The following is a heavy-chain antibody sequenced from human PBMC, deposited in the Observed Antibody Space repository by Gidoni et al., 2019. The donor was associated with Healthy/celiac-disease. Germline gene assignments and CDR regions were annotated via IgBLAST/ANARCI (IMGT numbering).Heavy chain of an antibody. Sequence: QVQLQQWGAGLLKPSATLSLTCAVSGGSFSGYYWSWIRQPPGKGLEWIGEINHSGSTNYNPSLKSRVTISVDTSKNQFSLKLSSVTAADTAVYYCARVRSRFLVTWGQGTLVTVSS. D-gene: IGHD3-3*01. CDR1: GGSFSGYY. J-gene: IGHJ4*02. CDR3: ARVRSRFLVT. CDR2: INHSGST. V-gene: IGHV4-34*01.